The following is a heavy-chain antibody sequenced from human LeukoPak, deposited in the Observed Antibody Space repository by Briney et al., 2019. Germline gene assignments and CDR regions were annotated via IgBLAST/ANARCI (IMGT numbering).Heavy chain of an antibody. V-gene: IGHV1-2*02. CDR3: ARDQDYGDYVDY. CDR1: GYTFIGYY. CDR2: INPNSGGT. D-gene: IGHD4-17*01. Sequence: ASVKVSCKASGYTFIGYYMHWVRQAPGQGLEWMGWINPNSGGTNYAQKFQGRVTMTRDTSISTAYMELSRLRSDDTAVYYCARDQDYGDYVDYWGQGTLVTVSS. J-gene: IGHJ4*02.